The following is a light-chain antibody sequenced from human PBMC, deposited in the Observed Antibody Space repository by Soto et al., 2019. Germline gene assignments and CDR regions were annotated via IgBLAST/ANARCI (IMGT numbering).Light chain of an antibody. Sequence: QSVLTQPPSVSGAPGQRVTISCTGSSSNIGAGYDVHWYQQLPGTAPKLLIYGNSNLPSGVPDRFSGSKSGTSAALAITGLHAEDEADYYCQSYDSSLSGVVFGGGTKLTVL. CDR3: QSYDSSLSGVV. J-gene: IGLJ2*01. CDR2: GNS. V-gene: IGLV1-40*01. CDR1: SSNIGAGYD.